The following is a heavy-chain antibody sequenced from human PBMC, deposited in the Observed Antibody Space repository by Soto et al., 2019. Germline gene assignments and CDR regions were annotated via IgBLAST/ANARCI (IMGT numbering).Heavy chain of an antibody. CDR1: GFTFSSYA. D-gene: IGHD3-22*01. CDR3: VKKAAYYDSSGYYLGPFDI. CDR2: ISSNGGST. Sequence: PGGSLRLSCSASGFTFSSYAMHWVRQAPGKGLEYVSAISSNGGSTYYADSVKGRFTISRDNSKNTLYLQMSSLRAEDTAVYYCVKKAAYYDSSGYYLGPFDIWGQGTMVTVSS. V-gene: IGHV3-64D*06. J-gene: IGHJ3*02.